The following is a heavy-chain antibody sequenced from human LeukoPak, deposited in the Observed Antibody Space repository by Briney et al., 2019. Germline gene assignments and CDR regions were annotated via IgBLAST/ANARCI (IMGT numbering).Heavy chain of an antibody. J-gene: IGHJ4*02. CDR1: GGTFSSYA. CDR3: ARGRDSGSYRAFDY. D-gene: IGHD1-26*01. CDR2: INPNSGGT. V-gene: IGHV1-2*04. Sequence: ASVKVSCKASGGTFSSYAISWVRQAPGQGLEWMGWINPNSGGTNYAQKFQGWVTMTRDTSISTAYMELSRLRSDDTAVYYCARGRDSGSYRAFDYWGQGTLVTVSS.